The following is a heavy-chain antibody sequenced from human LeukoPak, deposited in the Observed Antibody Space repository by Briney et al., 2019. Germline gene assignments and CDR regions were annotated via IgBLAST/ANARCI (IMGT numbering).Heavy chain of an antibody. CDR2: INHSGST. V-gene: IGHV4-34*01. CDR1: GGSFSSYY. CDR3: ARLDKWLFGDPWDS. Sequence: SETLSLTCAVYGGSFSSYYWSWIRQPPGKGLEWIGEINHSGSTYYNPSLKRRITISVDTSKNQFSLKLSSVTAADTAVYYCARLDKWLFGDPWDSWGQGTLVTVSS. J-gene: IGHJ4*02. D-gene: IGHD3-22*01.